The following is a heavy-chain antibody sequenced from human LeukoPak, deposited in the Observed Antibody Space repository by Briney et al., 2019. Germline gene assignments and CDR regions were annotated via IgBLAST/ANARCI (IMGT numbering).Heavy chain of an antibody. CDR2: INPNRGGT. J-gene: IGHJ4*02. V-gene: IGHV1-2*02. CDR1: GYTFTGYY. Sequence: GASVKVSCKASGYTFTGYYMHWVRQAPGQGLEWMGWINPNRGGTNYAQKFQGRVTMTRDTSISTAYMELSRLRSDDTAVYYCARNGPGYCSSTSCYGEGPFDYWGQGTLVTVSS. CDR3: ARNGPGYCSSTSCYGEGPFDY. D-gene: IGHD2-2*01.